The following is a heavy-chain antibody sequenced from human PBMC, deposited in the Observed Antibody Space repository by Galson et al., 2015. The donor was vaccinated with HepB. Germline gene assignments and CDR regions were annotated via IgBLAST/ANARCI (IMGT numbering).Heavy chain of an antibody. J-gene: IGHJ4*02. CDR2: IIPILGIA. Sequence: SVKVSCKASGGTFSSYTISWVRQAPGQGLEWMGRIIPILGIANYAQKFQGRVTITADKSTSTAYMGLSSLRSEDTAVYYCARDRTGGYYGSGSYYIDYWGQGTLVTVSS. CDR3: ARDRTGGYYGSGSYYIDY. CDR1: GGTFSSYT. V-gene: IGHV1-69*02. D-gene: IGHD3-10*01.